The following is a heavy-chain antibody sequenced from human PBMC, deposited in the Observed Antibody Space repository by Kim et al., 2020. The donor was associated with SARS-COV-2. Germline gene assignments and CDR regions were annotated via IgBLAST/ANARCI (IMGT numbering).Heavy chain of an antibody. CDR2: IYYSGST. CDR1: GGSISSSSYY. D-gene: IGHD3-10*01. Sequence: SETLSLTCTVSGGSISSSSYYWGWIRQPPGKGLEWIGSIYYSGSTYYNPSLKSRVTISVDTSKNQFSLKLSSVTAADTAVYYCAKLTVGNPNTYYYGSGSSRDYWGQGTLVTVSS. J-gene: IGHJ4*02. CDR3: AKLTVGNPNTYYYGSGSSRDY. V-gene: IGHV4-39*01.